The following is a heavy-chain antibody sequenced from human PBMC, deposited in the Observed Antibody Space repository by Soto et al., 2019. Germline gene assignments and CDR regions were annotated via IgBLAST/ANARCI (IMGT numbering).Heavy chain of an antibody. D-gene: IGHD2-8*02. CDR2: IKSKNDGGTT. CDR3: AAALPGNGGGYEFDY. J-gene: IGHJ4*01. CDR1: GFTFITAW. Sequence: PGGSLRLSCAASGFTFITAWMNWVRQAPGKGLEWVGRIKSKNDGGTTDYAAPVKGRFTISRDDSKNTVYLQMNSLRTEDTALYYCAAALPGNGGGYEFDYWGQGT. V-gene: IGHV3-15*07.